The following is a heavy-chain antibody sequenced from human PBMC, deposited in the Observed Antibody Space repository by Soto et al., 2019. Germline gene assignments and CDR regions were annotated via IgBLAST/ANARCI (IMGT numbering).Heavy chain of an antibody. V-gene: IGHV3-30-3*01. J-gene: IGHJ5*02. CDR1: GFTFSQYA. CDR3: AREESVAALNWFDH. CDR2: ILYDGTIE. D-gene: IGHD6-25*01. Sequence: GGSLRLSCAASGFTFSQYALNWVRQAPGKGLEWVAVILYDGTIEHYADSVKGRFTVSRDNSKNTVYLQMDSLTPEDTGVYYCAREESVAALNWFDHWGQGTLVTVSS.